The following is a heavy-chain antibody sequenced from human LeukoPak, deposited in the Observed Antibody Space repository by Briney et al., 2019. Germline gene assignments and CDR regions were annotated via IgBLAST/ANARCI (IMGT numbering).Heavy chain of an antibody. CDR2: INWNGGST. CDR3: ARDRYCSSTSCENNWFDP. V-gene: IGHV3-20*04. Sequence: RAGGSLRLSCAASGFTFDDYGMSWVRQAPGKGLEGVCGINWNGGSTEYADSVKGRFTITRDNAKNSLYLQMNTLRAEDTALYYCARDRYCSSTSCENNWFDPSGHGTLVTVSS. J-gene: IGHJ5*02. D-gene: IGHD2-2*01. CDR1: GFTFDDYG.